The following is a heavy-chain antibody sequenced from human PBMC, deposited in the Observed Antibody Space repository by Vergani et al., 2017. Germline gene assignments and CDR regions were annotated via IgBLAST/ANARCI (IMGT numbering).Heavy chain of an antibody. V-gene: IGHV3-33*01. Sequence: QVQLVESGGGVVQPGRSLRLSCAASGFTFSSYGMHWVRQAPGKGLEWVAVIWYDGSNKYYADSVKGRFTISRANSKNTLYLQMNSLRAEDTAVYYCARDWSAMGAFDIWGQGTMVTVSS. J-gene: IGHJ3*02. CDR1: GFTFSSYG. CDR3: ARDWSAMGAFDI. CDR2: IWYDGSNK. D-gene: IGHD3-3*01.